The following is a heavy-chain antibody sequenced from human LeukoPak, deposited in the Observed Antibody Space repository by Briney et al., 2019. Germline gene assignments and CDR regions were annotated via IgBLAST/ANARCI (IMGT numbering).Heavy chain of an antibody. V-gene: IGHV1-8*01. CDR2: MNPNSGNT. D-gene: IGHD3-22*01. J-gene: IGHJ4*02. CDR1: GHTFTSYD. CDR3: ARGIYEYYYDSSGSGVSAY. Sequence: ASVTVSCKAYGHTFTSYDINWVRQAAGQGLEWMGWMNPNSGNTAYAQKVQRRATMTRNTAIRTAYMELSRLRSEGTAVYYWARGIYEYYYDSSGSGVSAYWGQGTLVTVSS.